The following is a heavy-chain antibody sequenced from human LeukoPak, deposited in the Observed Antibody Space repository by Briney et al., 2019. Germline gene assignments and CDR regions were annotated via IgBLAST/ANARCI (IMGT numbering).Heavy chain of an antibody. CDR2: INTDGSTT. Sequence: PGGSLRLSCAASGVTFSSYWMHWVRPAPGKGLVWVSRINTDGSTTSYADSVKGRFTISRDNAKNTLYLQMNSLRAEDTAVYYCARVYTFGPDYWGQGTLVTVSS. J-gene: IGHJ4*02. CDR3: ARVYTFGPDY. V-gene: IGHV3-74*01. D-gene: IGHD3-3*01. CDR1: GVTFSSYW.